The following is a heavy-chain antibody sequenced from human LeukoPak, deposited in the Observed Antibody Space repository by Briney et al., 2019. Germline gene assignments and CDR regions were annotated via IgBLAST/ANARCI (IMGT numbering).Heavy chain of an antibody. D-gene: IGHD6-13*01. CDR3: AKDGYSSSWSLDY. CDR1: GFTFSSYG. V-gene: IGHV3-30*18. J-gene: IGHJ4*02. Sequence: GGSLRLSCAASGFTFSSYGMHWVRQAPGKGLEWVAVISYDGSNKYYADSVKGRFTISRDNSKNTLYLQMNSLRAEDTAVYYCAKDGYSSSWSLDYWGQGTLVTVSS. CDR2: ISYDGSNK.